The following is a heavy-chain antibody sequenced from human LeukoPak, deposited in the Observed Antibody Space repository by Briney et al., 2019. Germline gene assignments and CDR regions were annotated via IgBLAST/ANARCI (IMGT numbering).Heavy chain of an antibody. CDR1: GFTFSSYE. CDR2: ISSSGSTI. D-gene: IGHD6-13*01. V-gene: IGHV3-48*03. J-gene: IGHJ4*02. Sequence: GGSLRLSCAASGFTFSSYEMNWVRQAPGKGLEWVTYISSSGSTIYYADSVKGRFTISRDNAKNSLYLQMNSLRVGDTAVYYCAKSFGYSRSWFDNWGQGTLVTVSS. CDR3: AKSFGYSRSWFDN.